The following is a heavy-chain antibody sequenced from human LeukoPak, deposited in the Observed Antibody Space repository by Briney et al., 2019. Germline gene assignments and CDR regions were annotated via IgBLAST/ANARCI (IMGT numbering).Heavy chain of an antibody. Sequence: PSETLSLTCTVSGGSISSSTSYWSWIRQPPGKGLEWIGYIYYSGSTNYNPSLKSRVTISVDTSKNQFSLKLSSVTAADTAVYYCARVRSAWRNWFDPWGQGTLVTVSS. V-gene: IGHV4-61*01. J-gene: IGHJ5*02. CDR3: ARVRSAWRNWFDP. CDR1: GGSISSSTSY. D-gene: IGHD1-1*01. CDR2: IYYSGST.